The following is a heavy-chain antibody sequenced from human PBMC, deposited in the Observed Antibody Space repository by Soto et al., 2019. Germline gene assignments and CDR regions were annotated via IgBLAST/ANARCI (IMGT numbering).Heavy chain of an antibody. CDR2: IDPSDSQT. D-gene: IGHD3-22*01. J-gene: IGHJ4*02. V-gene: IGHV5-10-1*01. CDR3: ARQIYDSDTGPNFQYYFDS. CDR1: GYSFAGYW. Sequence: GESLKISCKGSGYSFAGYWITWVRQKPGKGLEWMGRIDPSDSQTYYSPSFRGHVTISSTKSITTVFLQWSSLRASDTAMYYCARQIYDSDTGPNFQYYFDSWGQGTPVTVSS.